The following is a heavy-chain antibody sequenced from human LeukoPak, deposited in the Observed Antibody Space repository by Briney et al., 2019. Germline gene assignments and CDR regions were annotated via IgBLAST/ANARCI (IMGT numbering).Heavy chain of an antibody. V-gene: IGHV4-59*08. Sequence: PSETLSLTCTVSGGSISSYYWSWIRQPPGKGLEWIGYIYHSGSTNYNPSLKSRVTISVDTSKNQFSLKLSSVTAADTAVYYCARQTLYYDILTGSFSYYYGMDVWGQGTTVTVSS. CDR3: ARQTLYYDILTGSFSYYYGMDV. CDR2: IYHSGST. CDR1: GGSISSYY. J-gene: IGHJ6*02. D-gene: IGHD3-9*01.